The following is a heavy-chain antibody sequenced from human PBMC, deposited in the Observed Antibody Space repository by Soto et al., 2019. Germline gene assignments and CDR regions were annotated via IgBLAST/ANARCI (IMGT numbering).Heavy chain of an antibody. D-gene: IGHD3-22*01. V-gene: IGHV3-64*01. CDR3: ARAQHHYYDSSGHAFDI. CDR2: ISSNGGST. Sequence: GGSLRLSCAASGFTFSSYAMHWVRQAPGKGLEYVSGISSNGGSTYYAKSVKGRITISRDNSKNTLYLQMGSLRAEDMAVYYSARAQHHYYDSSGHAFDIWGQGTMVTVSS. J-gene: IGHJ3*02. CDR1: GFTFSSYA.